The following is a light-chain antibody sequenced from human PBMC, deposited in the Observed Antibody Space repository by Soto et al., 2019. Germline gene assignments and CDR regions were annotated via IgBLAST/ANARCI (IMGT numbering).Light chain of an antibody. CDR3: LQDYDLWT. CDR2: AAS. CDR1: QAIRND. Sequence: AIQMTQSPSSLSASVGDRVTITCWASQAIRNDVSWYQQKPGKAPNLLIYAASTLHSGVPGRFSGSGSGTDFTLTISSLQPEDFATYYCLQDYDLWTFGQGTKVEIK. J-gene: IGKJ1*01. V-gene: IGKV1-6*01.